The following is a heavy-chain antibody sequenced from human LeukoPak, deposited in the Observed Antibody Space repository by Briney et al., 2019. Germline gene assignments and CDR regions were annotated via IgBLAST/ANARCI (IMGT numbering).Heavy chain of an antibody. V-gene: IGHV4-34*01. CDR3: ARESYLDWFDP. J-gene: IGHJ5*02. Sequence: SETLPLTCAVHGGSFNSYSWSWIRQPPGKGLEWIGEVTHGGSTNYNPSLKSRVTISVDTSRNQFSLKLTSVTAADRGVYYCARESYLDWFDPWSQGTLVTVSS. CDR1: GGSFNSYS. D-gene: IGHD3-10*01. CDR2: VTHGGST.